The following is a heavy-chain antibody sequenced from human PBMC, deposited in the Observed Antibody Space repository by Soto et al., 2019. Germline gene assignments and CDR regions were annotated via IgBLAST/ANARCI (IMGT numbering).Heavy chain of an antibody. D-gene: IGHD6-19*01. Sequence: DPLSLPCTVSGGSVSTGSYDWIWIRQPPGKGLEWIGKIFFTGSAHYNPSLRNRVTMSVDTSKDQFSLKLSSVTAADTAVYYCAGNTWLVREPYVLSFCGKGTTGTVSS. V-gene: IGHV4-61*01. J-gene: IGHJ6*04. CDR2: IFFTGSA. CDR3: AGNTWLVREPYVLSF. CDR1: GGSVSTGSYD.